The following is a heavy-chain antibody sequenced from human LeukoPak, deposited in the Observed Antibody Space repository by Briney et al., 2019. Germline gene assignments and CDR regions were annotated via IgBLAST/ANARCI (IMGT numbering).Heavy chain of an antibody. J-gene: IGHJ4*02. D-gene: IGHD3-10*01. CDR2: ITSDGSAT. V-gene: IGHV3-74*01. CDR3: AKEAADLLLWFGESNYFDY. CDR1: GFTFSSYW. Sequence: GGSLRLSCAVSGFTFSSYWMHWVRQGPGKGLAWVSRITSDGSATDYADSVKGRFTISRDNAKNTLYLHMDSLRAEDTAVYYCAKEAADLLLWFGESNYFDYWGQGTLVTVSS.